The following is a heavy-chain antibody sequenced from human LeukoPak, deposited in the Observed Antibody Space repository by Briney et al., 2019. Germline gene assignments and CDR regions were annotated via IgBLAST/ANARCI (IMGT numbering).Heavy chain of an antibody. CDR3: AKYYYDSSGHHGAFDI. V-gene: IGHV3-23*01. CDR1: GFTFSSNA. J-gene: IGHJ3*02. Sequence: PGGSLRLSCAASGFTFSSNAMNWVRQAPGKGLEWVSSISMSSTYIYYADSVKGRFTISRDNSKNTVYLQMNSLRAEDTAAYYCAKYYYDSSGHHGAFDIWGQGTMVTVSS. CDR2: ISMSSTYI. D-gene: IGHD3-22*01.